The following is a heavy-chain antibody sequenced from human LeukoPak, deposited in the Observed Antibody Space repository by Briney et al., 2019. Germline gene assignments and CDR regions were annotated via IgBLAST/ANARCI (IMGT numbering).Heavy chain of an antibody. CDR2: IIPIFGTA. CDR1: GGTFSSYA. CDR3: ARVTAIAAAGTVWFDP. Sequence: SVKVSCKASGGTFSSYAISWVRQAPGQGLEWRGGIIPIFGTANYAQKFQGRVTITTDESTSTAYMELSSLRSEDTAVYYCARVTAIAAAGTVWFDPWGQGTLVTVSS. V-gene: IGHV1-69*05. J-gene: IGHJ5*02. D-gene: IGHD6-13*01.